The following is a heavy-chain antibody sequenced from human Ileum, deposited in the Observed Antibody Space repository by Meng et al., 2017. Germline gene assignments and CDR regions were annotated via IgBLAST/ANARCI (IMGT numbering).Heavy chain of an antibody. J-gene: IGHJ3*02. D-gene: IGHD3-10*01. CDR3: AKDQWFGDLWIHGAFDI. CDR1: GFTFSSYA. CDR2: ISGSGGST. Sequence: GGSLRLSCAASGFTFSSYAMSWVRQAPGKGLEWVSAISGSGGSTYYADSVKGRFTISRDNSKNTLYLQMNSLRAEDTAVYYCAKDQWFGDLWIHGAFDIRGQGTMVTVSS. V-gene: IGHV3-23*01.